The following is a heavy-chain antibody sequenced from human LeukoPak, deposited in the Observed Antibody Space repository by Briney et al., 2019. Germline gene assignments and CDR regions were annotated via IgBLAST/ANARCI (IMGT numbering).Heavy chain of an antibody. V-gene: IGHV4-59*01. Sequence: SETLSLTCTVSGGSISSYYWSWIRQPPGKGLEWIGYIYYSGSTNYNPSLKSRVTISVDTSKNQFSLKLSSVTAADTAVYYCARDQLVIGFDYWGQGTLVTVSS. CDR1: GGSISSYY. CDR2: IYYSGST. CDR3: ARDQLVIGFDY. J-gene: IGHJ4*02. D-gene: IGHD2-21*01.